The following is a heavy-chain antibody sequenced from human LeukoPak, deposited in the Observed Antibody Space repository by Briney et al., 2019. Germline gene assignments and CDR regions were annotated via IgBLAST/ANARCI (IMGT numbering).Heavy chain of an antibody. J-gene: IGHJ3*02. D-gene: IGHD1-26*01. V-gene: IGHV3-49*04. CDR2: IRSKAYGGTT. CDR3: TRDRDLVGARGAFDI. CDR1: GFTFGDYA. Sequence: GGSLRLSCTASGFTFGDYAMSWVRQAPGKGLEWVGFIRSKAYGGTTEYAASVKGRFTISRDDSKSIAYLQMNSLKTEDTAVYYCTRDRDLVGARGAFDIWGQGTMVTVSS.